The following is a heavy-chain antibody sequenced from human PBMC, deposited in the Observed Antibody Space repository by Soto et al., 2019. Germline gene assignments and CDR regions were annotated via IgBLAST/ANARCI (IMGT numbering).Heavy chain of an antibody. Sequence: SETLSLTCTFSCGSIISSNYYWGWIRQPPGKGLEWIGSIYYSGITYYNPSLKSRVTISVDTSKTQFSLKLNSVTAADTAVYYCARPPTANLDAFEIWGQGTMVTVSS. J-gene: IGHJ3*02. CDR3: ARPPTANLDAFEI. V-gene: IGHV4-39*01. CDR1: CGSIISSNYY. CDR2: IYYSGIT. D-gene: IGHD7-27*01.